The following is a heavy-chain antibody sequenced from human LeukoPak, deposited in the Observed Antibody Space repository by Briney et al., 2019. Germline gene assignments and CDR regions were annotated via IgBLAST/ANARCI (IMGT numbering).Heavy chain of an antibody. CDR2: ISWNSGSI. V-gene: IGHV3-9*01. Sequence: GGSLRLSCAASGFTFDDYAMHWVRQAPGKGLEWVSGISWNSGSIGYADSVKGRFTISRDNAKNSLYLQMNSLRAEDTALYYCAKESPRFDYWGQGTLVTVSS. CDR1: GFTFDDYA. J-gene: IGHJ4*02. CDR3: AKESPRFDY.